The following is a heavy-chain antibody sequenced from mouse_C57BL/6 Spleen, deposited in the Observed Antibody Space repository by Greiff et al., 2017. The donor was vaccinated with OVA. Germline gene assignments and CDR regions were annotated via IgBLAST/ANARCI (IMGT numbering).Heavy chain of an antibody. CDR1: GYTFTSYW. V-gene: IGHV1-64*01. Sequence: QVQLQQPGAELVKPGASVTLSCTASGYTFTSYWMHWVKQRPGQGLEWIGMIHPNSGSTNYNEKFKSKATLTVDKSSSTAYMQLSSLTSEDTAVYDCARRSSRGGYFDVWGTGTTVTVSS. D-gene: IGHD1-1*01. CDR3: ARRSSRGGYFDV. J-gene: IGHJ1*03. CDR2: IHPNSGST.